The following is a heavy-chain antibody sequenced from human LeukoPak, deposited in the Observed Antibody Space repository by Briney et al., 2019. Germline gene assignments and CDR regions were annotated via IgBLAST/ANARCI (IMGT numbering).Heavy chain of an antibody. D-gene: IGHD2-21*01. J-gene: IGHJ4*02. Sequence: GGSLRLSCAASGFTFSSYWMHWVRQATGKGLEWVSRINSDGRSTSYADSVKGRFTFSRDNAKNTLYLQMNSLRAEDTAAYYCVRDVWGDRDSYFDYWGQGTLVTVSS. CDR3: VRDVWGDRDSYFDY. V-gene: IGHV3-74*01. CDR2: INSDGRST. CDR1: GFTFSSYW.